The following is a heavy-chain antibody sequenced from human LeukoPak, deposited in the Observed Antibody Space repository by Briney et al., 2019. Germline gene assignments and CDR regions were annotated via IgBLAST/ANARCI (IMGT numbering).Heavy chain of an antibody. V-gene: IGHV3-23*01. J-gene: IGHJ6*02. Sequence: GGSLRLSCAACGFTFSSYAMSSVRQAPGQGLEWVSAISGSGGRTYYADSVKGRFTISRDNSKNTLYMQINSLRAAETAVYYCAKGECYCSASYHPIDLWGQGTTVTVSS. CDR3: AKGECYCSASYHPIDL. D-gene: IGHD3-10*01. CDR1: GFTFSSYA. CDR2: ISGSGGRT.